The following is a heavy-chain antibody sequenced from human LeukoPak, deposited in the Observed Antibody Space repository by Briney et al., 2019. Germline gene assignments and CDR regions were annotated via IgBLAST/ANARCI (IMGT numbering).Heavy chain of an antibody. CDR1: GGSISSSSYY. Sequence: SETLSLTCTVSGGSISSSSYYWGWIRQPPGKGLEWIGNVFYSGSTHYNSSLKSRVTISVDTSKNQFSLKLTSVTAIDTAVYYCARGHSSSWSTVDYWGQGTLVTVSS. D-gene: IGHD6-13*01. V-gene: IGHV4-39*01. CDR3: ARGHSSSWSTVDY. J-gene: IGHJ4*02. CDR2: VFYSGST.